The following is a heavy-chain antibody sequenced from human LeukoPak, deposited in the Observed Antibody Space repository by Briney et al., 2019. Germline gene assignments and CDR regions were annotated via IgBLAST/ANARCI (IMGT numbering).Heavy chain of an antibody. CDR3: ARDLGYCTGGTCYPNWFEL. V-gene: IGHV1-3*01. J-gene: IGHJ5*02. CDR1: GYTFTSYA. D-gene: IGHD2-15*01. CDR2: INVGNDNT. Sequence: ASVKVSCKASGYTFTSYAMHWVRQAPGQRLEWMGWINVGNDNTKYSHKFQGRVNITRDTSASTAYMELSSLRSEDTAVYCCARDLGYCTGGTCYPNWFELWGQGTLVTVSS.